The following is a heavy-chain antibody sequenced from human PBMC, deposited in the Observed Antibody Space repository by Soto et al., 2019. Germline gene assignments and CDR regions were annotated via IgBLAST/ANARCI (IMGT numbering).Heavy chain of an antibody. J-gene: IGHJ4*02. CDR2: IHTDGNT. Sequence: GGSLRLSWAASAFTASADHKSWFRHPLGKGPEWVSLIHTDGNTYYADSVKGRFTISRDNSKNTLYLQMNSLRAEDTAVYYCAKKNKVGLGAIFGYSGRGTQVTVSS. CDR3: AKKNKVGLGAIFGY. V-gene: IGHV3-66*01. CDR1: AFTASADH. D-gene: IGHD1-26*01.